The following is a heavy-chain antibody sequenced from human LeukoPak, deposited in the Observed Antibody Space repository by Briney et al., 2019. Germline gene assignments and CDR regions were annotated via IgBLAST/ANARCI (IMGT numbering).Heavy chain of an antibody. CDR3: ARGAPGYGDYSYFDY. CDR1: GSISGYY. Sequence: PSETLSLTCTVSGSISGYYWSWIRQPPGKGLEWIGYIYTSGSTNYNPSLESRVTISVDTSKNQFSLKLSSVTAADTAVYYCARGAPGYGDYSYFDYWGQGTLVTVSS. D-gene: IGHD4-17*01. CDR2: IYTSGST. J-gene: IGHJ4*02. V-gene: IGHV4-4*09.